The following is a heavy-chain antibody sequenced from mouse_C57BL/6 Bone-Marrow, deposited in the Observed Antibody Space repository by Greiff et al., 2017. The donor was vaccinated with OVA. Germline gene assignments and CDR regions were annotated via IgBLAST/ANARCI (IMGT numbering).Heavy chain of an antibody. J-gene: IGHJ2*01. CDR1: GYTFTSYW. CDR3: ARRVYGSSPGY. D-gene: IGHD1-1*01. CDR2: IHPNSGST. Sequence: QVQLQQPGAELVKPGASVKLSCKASGYTFTSYWMHWVKQRPGQGLEWIGMIHPNSGSTNYNEKFKSKATLTVDKSSSTAYMQLSSLTSEDSAVYYCARRVYGSSPGYWGQGTTLTVSS. V-gene: IGHV1-64*01.